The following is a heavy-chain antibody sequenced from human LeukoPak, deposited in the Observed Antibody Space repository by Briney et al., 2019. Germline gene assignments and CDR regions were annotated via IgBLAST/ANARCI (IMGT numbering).Heavy chain of an antibody. Sequence: SETLSLTCAAYGVSFSGYHWNWLRQSPEKGLEWIGEINDRGYTNYNPSLKSRFTISVDTSKKQFSLKLSSLTAADTAVYYCARDPTTEVDVPYYFDFWGQGTLVAVSS. CDR3: ARDPTTEVDVPYYFDF. CDR2: INDRGYT. D-gene: IGHD1-14*01. J-gene: IGHJ4*02. CDR1: GVSFSGYH. V-gene: IGHV4-34*01.